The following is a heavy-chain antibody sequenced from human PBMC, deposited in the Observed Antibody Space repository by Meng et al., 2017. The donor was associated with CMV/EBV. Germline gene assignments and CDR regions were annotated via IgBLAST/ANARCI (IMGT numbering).Heavy chain of an antibody. CDR3: TTDFILMVYDAVDWA. J-gene: IGHJ5*02. D-gene: IGHD2-8*01. V-gene: IGHV3-15*01. CDR2: IKIKTDGGTT. Sequence: GESLKISCAASGFTFSNAWMSWVRQAPGKGLEWVGRIKIKTDGGTTDYAAPVKGRFTISRDDSKNTLYLQMNSLKTEDTAVYYCTTDFILMVYDAVDWAWGQGTLVTVSS. CDR1: GFTFSNAW.